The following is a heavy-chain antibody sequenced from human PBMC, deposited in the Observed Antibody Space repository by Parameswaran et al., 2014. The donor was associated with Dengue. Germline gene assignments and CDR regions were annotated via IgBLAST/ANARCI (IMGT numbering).Heavy chain of an antibody. V-gene: IGHV3-48*03. Sequence: VRQAPGKGLEWVSYISSSGSTIYYADSVKGRFTISRDNAKNSLYLQMNSLRAEDTAVYYCARDWEDSYGSYYYYYGMDVWGQGTTVTVSS. D-gene: IGHD5-18*01. CDR3: ARDWEDSYGSYYYYYGMDV. J-gene: IGHJ6*02. CDR2: ISSSGSTI.